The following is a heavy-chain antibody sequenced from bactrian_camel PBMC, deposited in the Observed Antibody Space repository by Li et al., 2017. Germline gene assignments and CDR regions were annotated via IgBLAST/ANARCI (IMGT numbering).Heavy chain of an antibody. V-gene: IGHV3S25*01. Sequence: QLVESGGGSVQTGESLRLSCAASGFIDSRYCMGWFRQAPGKEREGVAVVYTSSGSTYYADSVKGRFTISQDNAKNTVSLQMNGLKPEDTGMYYCAAEITGGYCSLNRYEFIYWTQGTQVTVS. CDR2: VYTSSGST. D-gene: IGHD7*01. CDR1: GFIDSRYC. CDR3: AAEITGGYCSLNRYEFIY. J-gene: IGHJ4*01.